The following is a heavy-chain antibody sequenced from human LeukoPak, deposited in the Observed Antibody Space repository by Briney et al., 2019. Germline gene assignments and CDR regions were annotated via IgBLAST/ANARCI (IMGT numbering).Heavy chain of an antibody. CDR2: INPNSGGT. J-gene: IGHJ3*02. CDR1: GYTFTGYY. Sequence: ASVKVSCKASGYTFTGYYMHWVRQAPGQGLEWMGWINPNSGGTNYAQKFQGRVTMTRDTSISTAYMELSGLRSDDTAVYYCARVRFLEWFFDAFDIWGQGTMVTVSS. CDR3: ARVRFLEWFFDAFDI. D-gene: IGHD3-3*01. V-gene: IGHV1-2*02.